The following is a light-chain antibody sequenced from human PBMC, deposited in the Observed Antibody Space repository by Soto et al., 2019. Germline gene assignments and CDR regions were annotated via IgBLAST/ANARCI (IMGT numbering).Light chain of an antibody. J-gene: IGKJ5*01. CDR2: DAY. CDR1: QSFRGL. CDR3: QQRHMWPIT. V-gene: IGKV3-11*01. Sequence: EVVLTQSPVTLSLSPVERATLSGRASQSFRGLLAWYQQKPGQAPRLLIYDAYNRATGIPPRFSGSGSGTDFTLTISSLEPEDSAVYYCQQRHMWPITFGQGTRLEIK.